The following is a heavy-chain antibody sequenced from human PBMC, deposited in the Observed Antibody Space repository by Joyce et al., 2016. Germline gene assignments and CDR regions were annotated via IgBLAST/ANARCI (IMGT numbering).Heavy chain of an antibody. V-gene: IGHV4-61*01. Sequence: QVQLQESGPGLVRPLETLSLTCTVSGGSVRSESYYWSWVRQTPGKGLEWSGHIHYSGSANYKSSLKNRVAISVDTSKNQFFLELRSLSAADTAVYYCARVLEGRTFDIWGQGTTVIVS. J-gene: IGHJ3*02. CDR3: ARVLEGRTFDI. CDR1: GGSVRSESYY. CDR2: IHYSGSA.